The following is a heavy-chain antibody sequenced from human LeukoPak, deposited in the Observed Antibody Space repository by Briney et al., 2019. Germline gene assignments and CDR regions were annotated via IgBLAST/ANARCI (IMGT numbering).Heavy chain of an antibody. D-gene: IGHD3-9*01. Sequence: GGSLRLSCAASGFTFSSYNMNWVRQAPGKGLEWVSSISSSSSYIYYADSVKGRFTISRDNSKNTLYLQMNSLRAEDTAVYYCAKPQYFDWLLPFDYWGQGTLVTVSS. CDR3: AKPQYFDWLLPFDY. CDR2: ISSSSSYI. J-gene: IGHJ4*02. V-gene: IGHV3-21*04. CDR1: GFTFSSYN.